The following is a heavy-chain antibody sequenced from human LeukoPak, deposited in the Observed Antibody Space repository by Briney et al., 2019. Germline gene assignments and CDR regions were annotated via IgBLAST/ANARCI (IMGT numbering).Heavy chain of an antibody. Sequence: SETLSLTCTVSGGSISSSSYYWGWIRQPPGKGLEWIGSIYYSGSTYYNPSLKSRVTISVDTSKNQFSLKLSSVTAADTAVCYCATRTGAYCSSTSCSPYYYYGMDVWGQGTTVTVSS. CDR3: ATRTGAYCSSTSCSPYYYYGMDV. CDR1: GGSISSSSYY. D-gene: IGHD2-2*01. CDR2: IYYSGST. J-gene: IGHJ6*02. V-gene: IGHV4-39*01.